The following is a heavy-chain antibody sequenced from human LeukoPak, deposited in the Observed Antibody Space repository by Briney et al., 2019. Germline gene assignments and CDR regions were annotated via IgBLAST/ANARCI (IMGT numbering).Heavy chain of an antibody. CDR1: GYSFDEYA. CDR3: AKDRYCTSSSCPIDC. Sequence: GGSLRLSCVGSGYSFDEYAMHWVRQAPGEGLEWVSGINWKSDKIGYADSVKGRITISRDNSKNSLYLQMNSLRVEDTALYYCAKDRYCTSSSCPIDCWGQGTMVTVP. CDR2: INWKSDKI. J-gene: IGHJ4*02. D-gene: IGHD2-2*01. V-gene: IGHV3-9*01.